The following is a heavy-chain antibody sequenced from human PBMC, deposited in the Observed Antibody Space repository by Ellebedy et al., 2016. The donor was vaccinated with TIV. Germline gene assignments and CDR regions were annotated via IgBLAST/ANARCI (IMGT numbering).Heavy chain of an antibody. CDR3: APGGTTKVKKGFGY. Sequence: PGGSLRLSCVTSGFTFSDYGMRWVRQAPGKGLEWVANISNDGRSKKHGDSVRGRFTISRDNSKSTLYLQMDSLRDDDTAVYYCAPGGTTKVKKGFGYWGQGTLVTVSS. J-gene: IGHJ4*02. CDR2: ISNDGRSK. D-gene: IGHD3-16*01. V-gene: IGHV3-30*03. CDR1: GFTFSDYG.